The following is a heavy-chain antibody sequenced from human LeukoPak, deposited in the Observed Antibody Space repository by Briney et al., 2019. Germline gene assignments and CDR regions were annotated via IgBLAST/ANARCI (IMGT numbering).Heavy chain of an antibody. Sequence: GASVNVSCKASGYTFTSYGISWVRQAPGQGLEWMGWISAYNGNTNYARKLQGRVTMTTDTSTSTAYMELRSLRSDDTAVYYCARGSSGWYGWDYYYGMDVWGQGTTVTVSS. CDR3: ARGSSGWYGWDYYYGMDV. CDR2: ISAYNGNT. CDR1: GYTFTSYG. D-gene: IGHD6-19*01. J-gene: IGHJ6*02. V-gene: IGHV1-18*01.